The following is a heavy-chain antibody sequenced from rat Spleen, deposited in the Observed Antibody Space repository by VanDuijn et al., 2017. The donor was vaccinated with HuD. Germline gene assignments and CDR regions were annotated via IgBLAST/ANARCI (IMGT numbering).Heavy chain of an antibody. Sequence: EVQLQESGPGLVKPSQSLSLTCSVTGYSITSNYWGWIRKFPGNKMEWIGHISYSGNTSYNPSLKSRISITRDTSKNQFFLQVNSLTTEDTATYYCARSEGVHYYLPFADWGQGTLVTVSS. J-gene: IGHJ3*01. CDR2: ISYSGNT. D-gene: IGHD1-1*01. CDR3: ARSEGVHYYLPFAD. CDR1: GYSITSNY. V-gene: IGHV3-1*01.